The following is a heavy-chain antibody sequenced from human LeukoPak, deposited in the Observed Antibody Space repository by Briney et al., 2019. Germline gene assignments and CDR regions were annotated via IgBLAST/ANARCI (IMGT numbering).Heavy chain of an antibody. Sequence: GGSLRLSCAASGFTFSNYAMSWVRQAPGKGLEWVSAISGSGGSTYYADSVKGRFTISRDNAKNSLFLQMNSLRAEDTAVYYCARDSGSAKGPFDYWGQGTLVTVSS. CDR3: ARDSGSAKGPFDY. D-gene: IGHD3-10*01. V-gene: IGHV3-23*01. CDR2: ISGSGGST. CDR1: GFTFSNYA. J-gene: IGHJ4*02.